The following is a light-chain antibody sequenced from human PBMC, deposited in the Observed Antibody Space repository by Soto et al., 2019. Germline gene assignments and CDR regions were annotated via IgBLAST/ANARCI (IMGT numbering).Light chain of an antibody. Sequence: EVVMTQSPLSLPVTLGQPASISCRSSQSLIHSDGNTYLHWFQQRPGQPPRRLIYKVSYRDSGVPDRFSGSGSGTDFTLRISKVEAEDIGVYYCMQGSHSKTFGQGTRLEIK. CDR1: QSLIHSDGNTY. CDR3: MQGSHSKT. CDR2: KVS. J-gene: IGKJ2*01. V-gene: IGKV2-30*02.